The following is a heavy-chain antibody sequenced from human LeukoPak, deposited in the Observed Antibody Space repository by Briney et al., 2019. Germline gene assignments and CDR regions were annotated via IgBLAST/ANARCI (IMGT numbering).Heavy chain of an antibody. Sequence: GGSLRLSCAASGFTFSSYAMSWVRQAPGKGLEWVAVISYDGSNKYYADSVKGRFTISRDNSKNTLYLQMNSLRAEDTAVYYCARDRSRWDFDYWGQGTLVTVSS. CDR1: GFTFSSYA. J-gene: IGHJ4*02. CDR2: ISYDGSNK. CDR3: ARDRSRWDFDY. V-gene: IGHV3-30*04. D-gene: IGHD6-13*01.